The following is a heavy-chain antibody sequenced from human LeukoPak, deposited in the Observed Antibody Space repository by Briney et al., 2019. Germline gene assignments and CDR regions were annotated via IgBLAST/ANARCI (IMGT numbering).Heavy chain of an antibody. V-gene: IGHV4-59*01. Sequence: SETLSLTCTVSGGSISSYYWSWIRQPPGKGLEWIGYIYYSGSTNYNPSLKSRVTISVDTSKNQFSLKLSSVTAADTAVYYCARARPSIAAAGTDAFDIWGQGTMVTDSS. J-gene: IGHJ3*02. CDR2: IYYSGST. D-gene: IGHD6-13*01. CDR3: ARARPSIAAAGTDAFDI. CDR1: GGSISSYY.